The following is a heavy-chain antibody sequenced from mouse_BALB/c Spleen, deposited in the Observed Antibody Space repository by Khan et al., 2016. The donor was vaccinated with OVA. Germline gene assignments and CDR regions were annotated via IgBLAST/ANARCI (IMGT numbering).Heavy chain of an antibody. Sequence: QVQLKQSGAELVKPGASVKLSCKASGYTFNSYYIYWMKQRPGQGLEWIGEINPSNGGTNFNEKFKSKATLTVDKSSSTAYMQVSSLTSEDSAVYYCTRGGYGGFAYWGQGTLVTVSA. D-gene: IGHD1-2*01. J-gene: IGHJ3*01. CDR2: INPSNGGT. V-gene: IGHV1S81*02. CDR3: TRGGYGGFAY. CDR1: GYTFNSYY.